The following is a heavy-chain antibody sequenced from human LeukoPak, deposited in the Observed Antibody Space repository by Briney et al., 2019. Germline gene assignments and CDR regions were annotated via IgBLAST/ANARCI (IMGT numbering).Heavy chain of an antibody. D-gene: IGHD3-9*01. CDR3: ARDVLYYDILTGYYPYYYYYGMDV. V-gene: IGHV4-39*01. Sequence: SETLSLTCTVSGGSISSSSYYWGWIRQPPGKGLEWIGSIYYSGSPYYNPSLKSRVTISVDTSKNQFSLKLSSVTAADTAVYYCARDVLYYDILTGYYPYYYYYGMDVWGQGTTVTVSS. J-gene: IGHJ6*02. CDR1: GGSISSSSYY. CDR2: IYYSGSP.